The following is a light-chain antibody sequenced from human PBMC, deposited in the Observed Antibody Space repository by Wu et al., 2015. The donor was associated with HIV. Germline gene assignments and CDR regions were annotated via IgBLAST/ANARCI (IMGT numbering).Light chain of an antibody. CDR3: QQRSNWPPYT. Sequence: EIVLTQSPATLSLSPGEGATLSCRASQSIGSSLVWYQQKPGQAPRLLIYDAYYRATGIPARFTGSGSGTHFTLTISSLEPEDFAVYYCQQRSNWPPYTFGQGTKLEIK. CDR1: QSIGSS. J-gene: IGKJ2*01. CDR2: DAY. V-gene: IGKV3-11*01.